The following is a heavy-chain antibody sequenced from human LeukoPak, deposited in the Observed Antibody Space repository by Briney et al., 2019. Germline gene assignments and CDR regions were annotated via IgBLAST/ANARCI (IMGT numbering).Heavy chain of an antibody. CDR1: GFTFSSYS. CDR2: ISSSSSYI. J-gene: IGHJ4*02. Sequence: PGGSLRLSCAASGFTFSSYSMNWVRQAPGKGLEWVSSISSSSSYIYYADSVKGRFTISRDNAKNSLYLQMNSLRAEDTAVYYCARVARDGATTFDYWGQGTLVTVSS. D-gene: IGHD1-26*01. CDR3: ARVARDGATTFDY. V-gene: IGHV3-21*01.